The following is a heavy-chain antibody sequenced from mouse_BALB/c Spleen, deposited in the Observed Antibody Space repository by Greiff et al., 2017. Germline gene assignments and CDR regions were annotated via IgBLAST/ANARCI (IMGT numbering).Heavy chain of an antibody. D-gene: IGHD6-1*01. J-gene: IGHJ2*01. CDR1: GYTFTSYW. V-gene: IGHV1-87*01. CDR3: ARQQYLDY. Sequence: VQLQQSGAELARPGASVKLSCKASGYTFTSYWMQWVKQRPGQGLEWIGAIYPGDGDTRYTQKFKGKATLTADKSSSTAYMQLSSLASEDSAVYYCARQQYLDYWGQGTTLTVSS. CDR2: IYPGDGDT.